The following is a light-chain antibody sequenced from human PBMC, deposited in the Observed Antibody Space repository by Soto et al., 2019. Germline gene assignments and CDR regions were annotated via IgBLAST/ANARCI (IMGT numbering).Light chain of an antibody. V-gene: IGLV2-14*03. CDR3: SSYTSSSTLGV. Sequence: QSALTQPASVSGSPGQSITISCTGTSSDVGGYNYVSWYQQLPGKAPKLMIYDVSNRPSGVSDRFSGSKSGNTASLTISGLQAEDEADYYCSSYTSSSTLGVFGTGTNLTVL. CDR2: DVS. CDR1: SSDVGGYNY. J-gene: IGLJ1*01.